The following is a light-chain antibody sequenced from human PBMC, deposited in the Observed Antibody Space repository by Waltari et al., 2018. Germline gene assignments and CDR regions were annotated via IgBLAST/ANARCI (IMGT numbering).Light chain of an antibody. CDR1: SSDVGGYNY. Sequence: QSALTQPPPASGSPGQSVTIPCTGTSSDVGGYNYVPWYQHHPGKAPKVMIYEVNKRPSGVPDRFSGSKSGNTASLTVSGVQAEDEADYYCSSYGGSNNLVFGGGTK. CDR2: EVN. CDR3: SSYGGSNNLV. V-gene: IGLV2-8*01. J-gene: IGLJ3*02.